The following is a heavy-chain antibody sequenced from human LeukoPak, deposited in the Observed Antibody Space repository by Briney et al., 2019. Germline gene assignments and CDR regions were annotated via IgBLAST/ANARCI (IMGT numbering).Heavy chain of an antibody. J-gene: IGHJ4*02. CDR3: ARVQGGGYRTADY. CDR2: IYSGGST. D-gene: IGHD6-19*01. V-gene: IGHV3-66*01. Sequence: PGGSLRLSCAASEFSVGSNYMTWVRQAPGKGLEWVSLIYSGGSTYYAGSVKGRFTISRDNSKNTLYLQMNSLRGEDTAMYYCARVQGGGYRTADYWGQGTLVTVSS. CDR1: EFSVGSNY.